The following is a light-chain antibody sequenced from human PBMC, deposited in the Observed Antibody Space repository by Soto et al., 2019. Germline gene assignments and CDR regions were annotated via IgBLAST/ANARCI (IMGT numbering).Light chain of an antibody. Sequence: QSALTQPASVSGSPGQSITISCTGVRSDVGNYDYVLWYQQYPGKAPKLIIFEVNKRPSGVPDRFSGSKSGNTDSLTVSGPQAEDEAVYYCASYAGSSRYVCGTGPKATV. V-gene: IGLV2-8*01. CDR2: EVN. J-gene: IGLJ1*01. CDR1: RSDVGNYDY. CDR3: ASYAGSSRYV.